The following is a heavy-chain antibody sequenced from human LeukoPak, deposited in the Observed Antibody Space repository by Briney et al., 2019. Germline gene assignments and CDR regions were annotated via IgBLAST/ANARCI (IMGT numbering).Heavy chain of an antibody. D-gene: IGHD3-22*01. CDR2: INPNSGGT. CDR1: GYTFTGYY. V-gene: IGHV1-2*02. CDR3: ARDAVYYYDSSGYWCYFDY. Sequence: ASVKVSCKASGYTFTGYYMHWVRQAPGQGLEWMGWINPNSGGTNYAQKFQGRVTMTRDTSISTAYMELSRLRSDDTAVYHCARDAVYYYDSSGYWCYFDYWGQGTLVTVSS. J-gene: IGHJ4*02.